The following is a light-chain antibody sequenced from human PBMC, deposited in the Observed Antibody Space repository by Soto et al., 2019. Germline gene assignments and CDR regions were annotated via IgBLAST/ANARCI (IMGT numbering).Light chain of an antibody. V-gene: IGKV3-20*01. J-gene: IGKJ2*01. CDR1: QSVSNKY. CDR2: GSS. Sequence: EVVLTQSPGTLSLSPGERATLSCRASQSVSNKYLAWYQQKPGQAPRLLIFGSSDRATGIPDRFSGSGSGPDFTLTISRLEPEDFAVYYCQQYGSSPPYTFGQGNKLEIK. CDR3: QQYGSSPPYT.